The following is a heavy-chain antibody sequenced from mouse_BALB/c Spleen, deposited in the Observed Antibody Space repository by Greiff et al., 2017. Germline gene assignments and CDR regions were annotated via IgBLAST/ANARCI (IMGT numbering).Heavy chain of an antibody. CDR3: SRQRRLYYGYCWYFDV. J-gene: IGHJ1*01. CDR2: ISSGGGSI. CDR1: GFAFSSYD. Sequence: DVMLVESGGGLVEPGGSLKLSCAASGFAFSSYDMSWVRQTPDKRLEWVAYISSGGGSIYYPDTVKGRFTISRDNAKNTLYLQMSSMKFEATAMFDSSRQRRLYYGYCWYFDVWGAGTTVTVSS. D-gene: IGHD2-2*01. V-gene: IGHV5-12-1*01.